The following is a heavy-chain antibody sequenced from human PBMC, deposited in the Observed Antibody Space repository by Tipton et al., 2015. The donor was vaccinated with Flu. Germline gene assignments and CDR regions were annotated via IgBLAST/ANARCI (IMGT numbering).Heavy chain of an antibody. J-gene: IGHJ4*02. V-gene: IGHV3-30*19. CDR3: ARQMVRGVIIEYYFDY. CDR1: GFTFSSYG. Sequence: SLRLSCAASGFTFSSYGMHWVRQAPGKGLEWVAVISYDGSNKYYADSVKGRFTISRDNSKNTLYLQMNSLRAEDTAVYYCARQMVRGVIIEYYFDYWGQGTLVTVSS. CDR2: ISYDGSNK. D-gene: IGHD3-10*01.